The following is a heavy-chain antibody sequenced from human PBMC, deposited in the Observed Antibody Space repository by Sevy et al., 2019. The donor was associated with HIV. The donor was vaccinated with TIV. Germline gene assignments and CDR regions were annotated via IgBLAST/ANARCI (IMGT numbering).Heavy chain of an antibody. V-gene: IGHV1-2*02. CDR3: ARLALAEQWLVPSYFDY. Sequence: ASVKVSCKASGYTFTGYYMHWVRQAPGQGLEWMGWINPNSGGKNYAQKFQGRVTMTRDTSISTAYMELRRLRADDTAVYYCARLALAEQWLVPSYFDYWGQGTLVTVSS. CDR2: INPNSGGK. D-gene: IGHD6-19*01. CDR1: GYTFTGYY. J-gene: IGHJ4*02.